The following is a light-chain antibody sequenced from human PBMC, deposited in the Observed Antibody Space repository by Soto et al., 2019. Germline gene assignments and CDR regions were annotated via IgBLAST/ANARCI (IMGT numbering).Light chain of an antibody. Sequence: QSALTQPASVSGSPGQSITISCTGTSSDVGGYNYVSWYQQHPGKAPKLMIYDVSNRASGVSNRFSGSKSGNTASLTISGLQAEDEADYYCSSYTSSSLLDVFGTGTKLTVL. CDR2: DVS. J-gene: IGLJ1*01. V-gene: IGLV2-14*01. CDR3: SSYTSSSLLDV. CDR1: SSDVGGYNY.